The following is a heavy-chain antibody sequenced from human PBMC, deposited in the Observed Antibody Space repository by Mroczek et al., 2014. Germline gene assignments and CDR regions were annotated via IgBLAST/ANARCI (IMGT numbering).Heavy chain of an antibody. CDR3: TTEGYGDYNRGAFDI. Sequence: VQLVQSGGGLVKPGGSLRLSCAASGFTFSNAWMSWVRQAPGKGLEWVGRIKSKTDGGTTDYAAPVKGRFTISRDDSKNTLYLQMNSLKTEDTAVYYCTTEGYGDYNRGAFDIWGQGTMVTVSS. CDR1: GFTFSNAW. J-gene: IGHJ3*02. V-gene: IGHV3-15*01. CDR2: IKSKTDGGTT. D-gene: IGHD4-17*01.